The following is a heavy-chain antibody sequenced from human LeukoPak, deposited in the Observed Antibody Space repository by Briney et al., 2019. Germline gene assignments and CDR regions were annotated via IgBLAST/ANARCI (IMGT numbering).Heavy chain of an antibody. CDR2: ISGYSGNT. CDR1: GYTFTSYG. CDR3: ARDHQNYDSSGYYHDY. V-gene: IGHV1-18*01. D-gene: IGHD3-22*01. J-gene: IGHJ4*02. Sequence: ASVKVSCKASGYTFTSYGISWVRQAPGQGPEWMGGISGYSGNTNYAQKFQGRVTMTKDTSTSTAYMELRSLRSDDTAVYYCARDHQNYDSSGYYHDYWGQGTLVTVSS.